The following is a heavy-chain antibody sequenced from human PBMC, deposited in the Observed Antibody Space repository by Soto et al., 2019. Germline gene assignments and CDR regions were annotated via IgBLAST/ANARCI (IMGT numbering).Heavy chain of an antibody. CDR1: GYGFTTYG. D-gene: IGHD1-1*01. J-gene: IGHJ4*02. V-gene: IGHV1-18*01. Sequence: QVHLVQSGAEVKKPGASVKVSCKGSGYGFTTYGITWVRQAPGQGLEWMAWISAHNGNTNYAQKLQGRVTVTRDTSTSTAYMELRSLRSDNTAVYYCARGRYGDYWGQGALVPVS. CDR2: ISAHNGNT. CDR3: ARGRYGDY.